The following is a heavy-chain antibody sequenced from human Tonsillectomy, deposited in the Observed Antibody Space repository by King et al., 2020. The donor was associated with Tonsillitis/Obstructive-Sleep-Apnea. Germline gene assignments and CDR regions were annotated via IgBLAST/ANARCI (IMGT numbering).Heavy chain of an antibody. D-gene: IGHD6-6*01. V-gene: IGHV3-30*18. CDR3: AKDASIAAHAAYYYYYMDV. CDR1: GFTFSRYG. J-gene: IGHJ6*03. CDR2: VSYDGSNK. Sequence: VQLVESGGGVVQPGRSLRLSCVASGFTFSRYGMHWVRQAPGKGLEWVAVVSYDGSNKYYADSVKGRFTISRDNSKNTLYLQMNSMRAEETAVYYCAKDASIAAHAAYYYYYMDVWGKGTTVTVAS.